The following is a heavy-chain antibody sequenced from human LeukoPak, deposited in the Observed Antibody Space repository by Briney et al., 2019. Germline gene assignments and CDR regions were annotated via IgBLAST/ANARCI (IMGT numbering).Heavy chain of an antibody. Sequence: PGGSLRLSCAASGFTFDDYGMSWVRQAPGKGLEWVSGINWNGGSTGYADSVKGRFTISRDDAKNSLYLQMNSLRAEDTALYYCASERLVHYDSSAYYYGNAFDIWGQGTMVTVSS. CDR3: ASERLVHYDSSAYYYGNAFDI. D-gene: IGHD3-22*01. J-gene: IGHJ3*02. CDR1: GFTFDDYG. V-gene: IGHV3-20*04. CDR2: INWNGGST.